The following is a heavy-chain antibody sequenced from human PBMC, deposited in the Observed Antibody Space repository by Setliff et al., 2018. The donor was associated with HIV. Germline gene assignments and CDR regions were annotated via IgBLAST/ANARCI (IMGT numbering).Heavy chain of an antibody. CDR1: RSTFNSHT. J-gene: IGHJ6*03. CDR3: VRGVQSPPHYSYYYMDV. CDR2: IIPILGVA. V-gene: IGHV1-69*02. Sequence: SVKVSCKASRSTFNSHTINWVRQAPGQGLDWMGRIIPILGVANYAQRFQGKVTITADKSTSTAYMELTSLRFDDTSLYYCVRGVQSPPHYSYYYMDVWGEGTMVTVSS. D-gene: IGHD3-3*01.